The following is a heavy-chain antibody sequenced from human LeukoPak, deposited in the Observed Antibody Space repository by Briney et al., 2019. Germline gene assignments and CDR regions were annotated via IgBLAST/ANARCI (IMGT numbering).Heavy chain of an antibody. Sequence: SETLSLTCTFSGASATDYYWSWIRQSPGKGLEWISYIHHSGNSDYNPSLRSRVTTSLDTSKSQFSLNLISVTAADTAVYYCTRGHWGLQSWSQGTLVTVSS. V-gene: IGHV4-59*02. D-gene: IGHD7-27*01. CDR3: TRGHWGLQS. CDR1: GASATDYY. J-gene: IGHJ5*02. CDR2: IHHSGNS.